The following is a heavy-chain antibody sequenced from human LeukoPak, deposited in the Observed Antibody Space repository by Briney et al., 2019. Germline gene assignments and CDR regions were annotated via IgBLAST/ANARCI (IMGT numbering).Heavy chain of an antibody. CDR3: ARAYHYDSSGYYDY. V-gene: IGHV4-59*01. CDR1: SGSISSYY. D-gene: IGHD3-22*01. J-gene: IGHJ4*02. CDR2: IYYSGST. Sequence: SETLSLTCTVSSGSISSYYWSWIRQPPGKGLEWIGYIYYSGSTNYNPSLRSRVTISVDTSKNQFSLKLSSVTAADTAVYYCARAYHYDSSGYYDYWGQGTLVTVSS.